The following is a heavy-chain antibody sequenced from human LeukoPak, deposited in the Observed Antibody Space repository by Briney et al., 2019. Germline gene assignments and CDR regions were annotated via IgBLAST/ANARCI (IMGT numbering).Heavy chain of an antibody. V-gene: IGHV4-39*01. CDR1: GGSISSSSYY. D-gene: IGHD5-18*01. J-gene: IGHJ4*02. CDR2: IYYSGST. Sequence: SETLSLTCAVSGGSISSSSYYWGWIRQPPGKGLEWIGSIYYSGSTYYNPSLKSRVTISVDTSKNQFSLKLSSVTAADTAVYYCAGHGYSYGYVPSPMGYWGQGTLVTVSS. CDR3: AGHGYSYGYVPSPMGY.